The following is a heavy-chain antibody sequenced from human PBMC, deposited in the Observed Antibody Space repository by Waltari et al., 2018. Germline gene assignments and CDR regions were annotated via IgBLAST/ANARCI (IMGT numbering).Heavy chain of an antibody. V-gene: IGHV4-39*01. J-gene: IGHJ3*02. CDR1: GGSISSRSYY. CDR2: IYYSGST. CDR3: ARPRIAAGAFDI. Sequence: QLQLQESGPGLVKPSETLSLTCTVSGGSISSRSYYWGLIRQPPGKGLEWIGSIYYSGSTYYNPSLKSRVTISVDTSKNQFSLKLSSVTAADTAVYYCARPRIAAGAFDIWGQGTMVTVSS. D-gene: IGHD6-13*01.